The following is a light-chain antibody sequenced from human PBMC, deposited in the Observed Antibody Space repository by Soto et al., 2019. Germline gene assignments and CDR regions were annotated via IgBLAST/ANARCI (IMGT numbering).Light chain of an antibody. Sequence: QSVLTQPPSASGTPGQRVIISCSGSNSNIGTYNVNWYQQLPGTAPKLLIYTDYQRPSGVPDRFSGSKSGTSASLAISGLQSEDEADYYCASWDDSLRGEVFGGGTKLTVL. V-gene: IGLV1-44*01. J-gene: IGLJ3*02. CDR3: ASWDDSLRGEV. CDR1: NSNIGTYN. CDR2: TDY.